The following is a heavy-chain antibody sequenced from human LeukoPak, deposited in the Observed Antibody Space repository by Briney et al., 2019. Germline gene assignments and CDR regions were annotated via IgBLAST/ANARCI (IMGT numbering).Heavy chain of an antibody. CDR1: GGSFSGYY. V-gene: IGHV4-59*01. CDR2: IYYSGGT. D-gene: IGHD6-13*01. J-gene: IGHJ4*02. CDR3: ARGPAYSSSWYEMANFDY. Sequence: PSETLSLTCAVYGGSFSGYYWTWIRQPPGKGLEWIGYIYYSGGTNYNPSLKSRVTMSVDTSKNQFSLTLSSVTAADTAIYYCARGPAYSSSWYEMANFDYWGQGTLVTVSS.